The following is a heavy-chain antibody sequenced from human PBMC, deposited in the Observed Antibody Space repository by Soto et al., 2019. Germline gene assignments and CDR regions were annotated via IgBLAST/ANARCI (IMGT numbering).Heavy chain of an antibody. J-gene: IGHJ5*02. Sequence: PGGSLRLSCAASGFTFSSYAMSWVRQAPGKGLEWVSGISGSGGSTYYADSVKGRFTISRDNSKNTLYLQMNSLRAEDTAVYYCAKDSQYDSSAGWFDPWGQGNRVTVSA. V-gene: IGHV3-23*01. D-gene: IGHD3-22*01. CDR1: GFTFSSYA. CDR2: ISGSGGST. CDR3: AKDSQYDSSAGWFDP.